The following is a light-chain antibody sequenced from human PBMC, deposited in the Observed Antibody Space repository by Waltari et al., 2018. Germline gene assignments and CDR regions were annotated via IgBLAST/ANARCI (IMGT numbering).Light chain of an antibody. CDR1: SSNIGSTT. J-gene: IGLJ3*02. V-gene: IGLV1-44*01. Sequence: QSVLPQSPSASGTPGQRVTISCSGSSSNIGSTTVNWYQQLPGTAPNLLIYNDNQRPSGVPERFSGSKSGTSASLAISGLQSEDEADYYCAAWDASLNGWVFGGGTTLTVL. CDR3: AAWDASLNGWV. CDR2: NDN.